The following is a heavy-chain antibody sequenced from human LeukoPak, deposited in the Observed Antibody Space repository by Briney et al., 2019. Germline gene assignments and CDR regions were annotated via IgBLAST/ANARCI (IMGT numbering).Heavy chain of an antibody. J-gene: IGHJ4*02. CDR1: GYIFTDYY. D-gene: IGHD5-18*01. CDR2: INPHSGAT. Sequence: ASVKVSCKASGYIFTDYYMYWVRQAPGQGLESMGWINPHSGATSYAQKFQGRLTVTRDTSISTLYMELNSLTYDDTAMYYCAGGELGDQYSYGPYWGQGTLVTVSS. CDR3: AGGELGDQYSYGPY. V-gene: IGHV1-2*02.